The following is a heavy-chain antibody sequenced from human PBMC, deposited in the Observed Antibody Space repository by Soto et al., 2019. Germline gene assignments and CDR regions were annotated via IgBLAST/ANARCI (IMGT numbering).Heavy chain of an antibody. J-gene: IGHJ5*02. CDR1: GDSISIGYY. Sequence: SETLSLTCAVSGDSISIGYYWAWIRQPPGKGLEWLASIYHSGTTYYNPSLTSRVTISVDTSKNQFSLKLGSVTAADTALYYCSRRAPEGFDPWGQGTLVTVSS. CDR2: IYHSGTT. CDR3: SRRAPEGFDP. V-gene: IGHV4-38-2*01.